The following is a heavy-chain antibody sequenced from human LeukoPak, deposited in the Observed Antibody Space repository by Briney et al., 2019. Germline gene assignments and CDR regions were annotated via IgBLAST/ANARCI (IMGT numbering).Heavy chain of an antibody. J-gene: IGHJ6*03. CDR2: IKKDGSGI. V-gene: IGHV3-7*03. D-gene: IGHD1-14*01. Sequence: GGSLRLSCAVSGFPFSNSWMYWVRQAPGKGLEGVANIKKDGSGISYVESVKGRFIISRDNSRNSLYLQMNSLKVEDTAVYFRARGNRMGVLGKGTAVTVYS. CDR1: GFPFSNSW. CDR3: ARGNRMGV.